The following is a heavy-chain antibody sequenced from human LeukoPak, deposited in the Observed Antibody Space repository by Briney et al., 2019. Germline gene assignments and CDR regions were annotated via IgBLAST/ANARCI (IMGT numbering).Heavy chain of an antibody. V-gene: IGHV3-23*01. CDR2: ISGSGGST. J-gene: IGHJ6*02. CDR3: AKAMGDYGHKPLEGYYYYGMDV. Sequence: PGGSLRLSCAASGFTFSSYAMSWVRQAPGKGLEWVSAISGSGGSTYYADSVKGRFTISRDNSKNTLYLQMNSLRAEDTAVYYCAKAMGDYGHKPLEGYYYYGMDVWGQGTTVTVSS. D-gene: IGHD4-17*01. CDR1: GFTFSSYA.